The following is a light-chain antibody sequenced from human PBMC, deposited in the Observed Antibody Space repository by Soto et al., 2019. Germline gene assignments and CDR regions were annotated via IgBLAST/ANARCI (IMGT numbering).Light chain of an antibody. V-gene: IGKV3-20*01. CDR3: QQYGSSPIT. Sequence: EIVLTQSPGTVSLSPGERATLSCRASQSVSSSYLAWYQQKPGQAPRVLSYGASSRATGIPDRFSGSGSGTDFTLTISRLEPEDFEVYYCQQYGSSPITFGQGTRLEIK. CDR1: QSVSSSY. J-gene: IGKJ5*01. CDR2: GAS.